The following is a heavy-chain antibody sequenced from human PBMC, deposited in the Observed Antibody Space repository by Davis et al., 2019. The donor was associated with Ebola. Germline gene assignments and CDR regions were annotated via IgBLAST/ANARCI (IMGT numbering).Heavy chain of an antibody. CDR1: GGTFSSYA. CDR3: ARDVRDYGDYRWYFDL. J-gene: IGHJ2*01. CDR2: IIPIFGTA. V-gene: IGHV1-69*05. Sequence: AASVPVSCKASGGTFSSYAISWVRQAPGQGLEWMGGIIPIFGTASYAQKFQGRVTMTRDTSTSTVYIELSSLRSEDTAVYYCARDVRDYGDYRWYFDLWGRGTLVTVSS. D-gene: IGHD4-17*01.